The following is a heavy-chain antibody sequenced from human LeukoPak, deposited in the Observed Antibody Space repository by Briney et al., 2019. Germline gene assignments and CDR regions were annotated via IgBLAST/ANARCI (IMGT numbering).Heavy chain of an antibody. V-gene: IGHV3-23*01. CDR3: AKGTSGSRDY. CDR1: GFTFSNSG. CDR2: ISTDAGET. Sequence: GGSLRLSCAASGFTFSNSGMSWVRQAPGKGLEWVSAISTDAGETHYADSVKGRFTISRDNSKNTLYLQMNSLRAEDTAVYYCAKGTSGSRDYWGQGTLVTVSS. J-gene: IGHJ4*02. D-gene: IGHD1-26*01.